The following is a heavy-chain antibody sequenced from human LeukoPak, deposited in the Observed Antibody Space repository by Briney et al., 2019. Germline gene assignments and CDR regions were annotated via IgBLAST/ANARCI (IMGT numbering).Heavy chain of an antibody. Sequence: GGSLRLSCAAPGFTFSSYAMSWVRQAPGKGLEWVSAISGSDDSTYYADSVKGRFTISRDNSKNTLYVQMNSLRAEDTAVYYCAREYSSDWAVFDYWGQGTLVTVSS. CDR3: AREYSSDWAVFDY. J-gene: IGHJ4*02. D-gene: IGHD6-25*01. CDR2: ISGSDDST. V-gene: IGHV3-23*01. CDR1: GFTFSSYA.